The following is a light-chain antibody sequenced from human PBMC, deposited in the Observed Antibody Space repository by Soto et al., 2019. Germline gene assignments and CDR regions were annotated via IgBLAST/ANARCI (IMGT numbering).Light chain of an antibody. CDR2: GAS. CDR3: QHGHNWPLT. CDR1: QSISSE. V-gene: IGKV3-15*01. Sequence: EIVMTQSPATLSVSPGESATLSCRASQSISSELAWYQQKPGQPPRLLIYGASTRATGVPARFTGSWSGSDFPLTIRGLQSEDFAVYYGQHGHNWPLTFGQGTRLEI. J-gene: IGKJ2*01.